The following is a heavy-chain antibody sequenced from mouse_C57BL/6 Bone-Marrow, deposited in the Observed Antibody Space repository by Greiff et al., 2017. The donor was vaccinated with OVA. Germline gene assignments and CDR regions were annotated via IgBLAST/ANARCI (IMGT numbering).Heavy chain of an antibody. V-gene: IGHV1-42*01. D-gene: IGHD1-1*01. J-gene: IGHJ4*01. Sequence: VQLQQSGPELVKPGASVKISCKASGYSFTGYYMNWVKQSPEKSLEWIGEINPSTGGTTYNQKFKAKATLTVDKSSSTAYMQLKSLTSEDSAVYYCARRRYYYGSSLYAMDYWGQGTSVTVSS. CDR1: GYSFTGYY. CDR3: ARRRYYYGSSLYAMDY. CDR2: INPSTGGT.